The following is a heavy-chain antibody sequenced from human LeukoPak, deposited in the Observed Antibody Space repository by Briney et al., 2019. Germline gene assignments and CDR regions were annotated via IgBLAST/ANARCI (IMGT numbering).Heavy chain of an antibody. D-gene: IGHD2-2*02. CDR2: ISSSGSTI. CDR3: ARDRCSSTSCYSGSVSDGMDV. CDR1: GFTFSDYY. Sequence: PGGSLRLSCAASGFTFSDYYMSWIRQAPGKGLEWVSYISSSGSTIYYADSVKGRFTISRDSAKNSLYLQMNSLRAEDTAVYYCARDRCSSTSCYSGSVSDGMDVWGQGTTVTVSS. V-gene: IGHV3-11*01. J-gene: IGHJ6*02.